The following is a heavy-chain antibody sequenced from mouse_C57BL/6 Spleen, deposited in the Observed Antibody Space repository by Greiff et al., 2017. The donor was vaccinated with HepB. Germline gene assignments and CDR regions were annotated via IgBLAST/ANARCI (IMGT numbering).Heavy chain of an antibody. V-gene: IGHV5-6*01. Sequence: EVQGVESGGDLVKPGGSLKLSCAASGFTFSSYGMSWVRQTPDSVKGRFTISRDNAKNTLYLQMSSLKSEDTAMYYCAREGDFDYWGQGTTLTVSS. J-gene: IGHJ2*01. CDR1: GFTFSSYG. CDR3: AREGDFDY.